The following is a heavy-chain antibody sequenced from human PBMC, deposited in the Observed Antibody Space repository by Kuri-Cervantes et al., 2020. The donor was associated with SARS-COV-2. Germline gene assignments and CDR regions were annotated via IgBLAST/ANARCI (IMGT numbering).Heavy chain of an antibody. CDR2: IYYSGST. Sequence: SETLSLTCTVSGGSISSYYWSWIRQPPGKGLEWIGYIYYSGSTNYNPSLKSRVTISVDTSQKLFSLNLSSVTAADTAVYYCARQSFDIMTGFYPGFDDWGRGTLVTVSS. V-gene: IGHV4-59*08. J-gene: IGHJ4*02. CDR1: GGSISSYY. D-gene: IGHD3-9*01. CDR3: ARQSFDIMTGFYPGFDD.